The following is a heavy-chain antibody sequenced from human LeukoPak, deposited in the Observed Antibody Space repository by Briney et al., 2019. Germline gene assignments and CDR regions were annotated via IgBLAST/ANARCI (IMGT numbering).Heavy chain of an antibody. CDR1: GYTFTGYY. V-gene: IGHV1-2*02. Sequence: ASVKVSCKASGYTFTGYYMHWVRQAPGQGLEWMGWINPNSGGTNYAQKFQGRVTMTRDTSFSTAYMELSRLRFDDTAVYYCARSPDILTGEKFDYWGQGTLVTVSS. D-gene: IGHD3-9*01. CDR3: ARSPDILTGEKFDY. CDR2: INPNSGGT. J-gene: IGHJ4*02.